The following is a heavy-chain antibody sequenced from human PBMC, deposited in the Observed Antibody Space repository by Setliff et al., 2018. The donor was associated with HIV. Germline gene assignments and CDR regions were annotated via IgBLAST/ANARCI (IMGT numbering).Heavy chain of an antibody. CDR1: GGSFSGYY. J-gene: IGHJ4*02. CDR2: INHSGST. V-gene: IGHV4-34*01. D-gene: IGHD3-22*01. Sequence: LSLTCAVYGGSFSGYYWSWIRQPPGKGLEWIGEINHSGSTNYNPSLKSRVTISVDTSKNQFSLKLSSVTAADTAVYYCARGSGYFSYFDYWGQGTLVTVSS. CDR3: ARGSGYFSYFDY.